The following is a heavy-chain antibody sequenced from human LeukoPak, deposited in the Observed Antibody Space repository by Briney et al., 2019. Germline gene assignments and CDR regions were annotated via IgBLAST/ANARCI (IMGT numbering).Heavy chain of an antibody. D-gene: IGHD4-17*01. CDR2: IIPIFGTA. CDR3: ARDRTVPTALDY. J-gene: IGHJ4*02. V-gene: IGHV1-69*05. Sequence: ASVKVSCKASGGTFSSYAISWVRQAPGQGLEWMGRIIPIFGTANYAQKFQGRVTITTDESTSTAYMELSSLRSEDTAVYYCARDRTVPTALDYWGQGTLVTVSS. CDR1: GGTFSSYA.